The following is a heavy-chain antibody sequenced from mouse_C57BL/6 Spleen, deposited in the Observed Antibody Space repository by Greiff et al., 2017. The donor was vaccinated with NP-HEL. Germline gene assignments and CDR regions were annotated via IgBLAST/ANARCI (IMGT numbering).Heavy chain of an antibody. J-gene: IGHJ3*01. CDR2: IDPSDSYT. CDR3: ARRGYSNYFAY. Sequence: QVQLQQPGAELVRPGTSVKLSCKASGYTFTSYWMHWVKQRPGQGLEWIGVIDPSDSYTNYNQKFKGKATLTVDTSSSTAYMQLSSLTSEDSAVYYCARRGYSNYFAYWGQGTLVTVSA. V-gene: IGHV1-59*01. D-gene: IGHD2-5*01. CDR1: GYTFTSYW.